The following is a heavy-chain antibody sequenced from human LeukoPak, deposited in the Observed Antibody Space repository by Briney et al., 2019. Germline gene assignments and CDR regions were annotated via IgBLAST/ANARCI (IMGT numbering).Heavy chain of an antibody. D-gene: IGHD2-15*01. CDR3: ARPGGYCSGNTCEGAFDI. CDR2: IFPADSDT. V-gene: IGHV5-51*01. J-gene: IGHJ3*02. CDR1: RYTFTTYW. Sequence: GESLQISCKGSRYTFTTYWIGWVRQMPGKGLEWMGIIFPADSDTKYSPSFQGQATMSADKSISTAYLQWSSLKASDTATYYCARPGGYCSGNTCEGAFDIWGQGTVVTVSS.